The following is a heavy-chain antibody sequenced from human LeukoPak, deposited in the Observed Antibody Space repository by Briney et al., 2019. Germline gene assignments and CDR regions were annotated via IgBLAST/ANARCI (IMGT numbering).Heavy chain of an antibody. D-gene: IGHD2-2*01. J-gene: IGHJ6*02. CDR3: AREDPQTRVPEGMDV. CDR2: VYYSGTT. CDR1: GGSISYYY. V-gene: IGHV4-59*01. Sequence: SETLSLTCTVSGGSISYYYWSWIRQSPGKGLEWIGYVYYSGTTNYNPSLKSRVTISVDASKNQFSLQLRSVTAADTAVYYCAREDPQTRVPEGMDVWGQGTTVTVSS.